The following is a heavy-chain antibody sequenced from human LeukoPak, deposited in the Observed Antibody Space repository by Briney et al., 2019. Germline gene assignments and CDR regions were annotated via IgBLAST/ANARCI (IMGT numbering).Heavy chain of an antibody. J-gene: IGHJ4*02. Sequence: ASVKVCCKASGYTFTTYGLSWVRQAPGQGLEWLGWISTYDDNIKYAQSLQGRLTLTIDTSTSTAYMELRSLRSDDTAVYYCARDRAAGPYYFDYWGQGTLVTVSS. CDR2: ISTYDDNI. CDR1: GYTFTTYG. CDR3: ARDRAAGPYYFDY. V-gene: IGHV1-18*01. D-gene: IGHD2-15*01.